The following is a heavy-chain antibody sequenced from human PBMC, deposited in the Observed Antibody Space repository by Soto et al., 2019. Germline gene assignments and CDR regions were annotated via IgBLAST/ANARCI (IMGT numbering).Heavy chain of an antibody. V-gene: IGHV3-23*01. J-gene: IGHJ4*02. CDR2: ISGSGGST. Sequence: GGSLRLSCAASGFTFSSYAMSWVRQAPGKGLEWVSAISGSGGSTYYADSVKGRFTISRDNSKNTLYLQMNSLRAEDTAVYFCAKDLAPMTTVRVYRGQGTLVTVSS. CDR1: GFTFSSYA. D-gene: IGHD4-4*01. CDR3: AKDLAPMTTVRVY.